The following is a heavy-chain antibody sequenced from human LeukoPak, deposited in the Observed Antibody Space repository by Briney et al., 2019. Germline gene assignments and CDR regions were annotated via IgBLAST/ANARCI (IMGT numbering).Heavy chain of an antibody. CDR1: GYTLTELS. D-gene: IGHD3-3*01. CDR3: ASTTYYDFWSGGSDY. V-gene: IGHV1-2*02. Sequence: ASVKVSCKVSGYTLTELSMHWVRQAPGQGLEWMGWINPNSGGTNYAQKFQGRVTMTRDTSISTAYMELSRLRSDDTAVYYCASTTYYDFWSGGSDYWGQGTLVTVSS. J-gene: IGHJ4*02. CDR2: INPNSGGT.